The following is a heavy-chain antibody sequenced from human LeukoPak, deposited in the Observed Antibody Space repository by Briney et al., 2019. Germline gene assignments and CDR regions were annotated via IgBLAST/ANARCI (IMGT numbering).Heavy chain of an antibody. J-gene: IGHJ5*02. CDR1: GGSFSGYY. V-gene: IGHV4-34*01. D-gene: IGHD3-3*01. CDR3: ARTFGTFDP. Sequence: SETLSLTCAVYGGSFSGYYWSWIRQPPGKGLEGIGEINHSGSTNYNPSLKSRVTISVDTSNNQSSLKLSSVTAADTAVYYCARTFGTFDPWGQGTLVTVSS. CDR2: INHSGST.